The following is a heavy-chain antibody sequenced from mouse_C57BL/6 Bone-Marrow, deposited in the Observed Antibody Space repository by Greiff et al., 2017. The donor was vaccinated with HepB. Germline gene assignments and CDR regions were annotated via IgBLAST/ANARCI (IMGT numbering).Heavy chain of an antibody. V-gene: IGHV5-6*01. CDR1: GFTFSSYG. Sequence: EVKLMESGGDLVKPGGSLKLSCAASGFTFSSYGMSWVRQTPDKRLEWVATISSGGSYTYYPDSVKGRFTISRDNAKNTLYLQMSSLKSEDTAMYYCARQDYYGPCWFAYWGQGTLVTVSA. CDR2: ISSGGSYT. CDR3: ARQDYYGPCWFAY. D-gene: IGHD1-1*01. J-gene: IGHJ3*01.